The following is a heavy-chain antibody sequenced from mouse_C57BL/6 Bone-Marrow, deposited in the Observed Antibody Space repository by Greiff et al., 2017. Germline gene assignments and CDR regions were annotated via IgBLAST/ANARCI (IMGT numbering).Heavy chain of an antibody. CDR1: GFSFNTYA. CDR2: IRSKSNNYAT. J-gene: IGHJ3*01. D-gene: IGHD4-1*01. Sequence: EVQRVESGGGLVQPKGSLKLSCAASGFSFNTYAMNWVRQAPGKGLEWVARIRSKSNNYATYYADSVKDRFTISRDDSESMLYLQMNNLKTEDTAMYYCVRHEAGKTWFAYWGQGTLVTVSA. V-gene: IGHV10-1*01. CDR3: VRHEAGKTWFAY.